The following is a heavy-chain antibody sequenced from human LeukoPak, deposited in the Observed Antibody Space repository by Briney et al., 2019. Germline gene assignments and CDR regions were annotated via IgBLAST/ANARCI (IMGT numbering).Heavy chain of an antibody. CDR1: GGSISSSSYY. J-gene: IGHJ3*02. CDR3: ARPKVAGTGLDAFDI. V-gene: IGHV4-39*01. CDR2: SYYGGST. Sequence: SETLSLTCTVSGGSISSSSYYWGWIRQPPGKGLEWMGSSYYGGSTYYNSSLKSRVTISGDTSKNQFSLELSSVTAADTAVYYCARPKVAGTGLDAFDIWGQGTMVTVSS. D-gene: IGHD6-19*01.